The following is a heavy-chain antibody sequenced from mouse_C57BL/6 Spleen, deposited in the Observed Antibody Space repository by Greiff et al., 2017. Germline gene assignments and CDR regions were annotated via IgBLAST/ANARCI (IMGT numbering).Heavy chain of an antibody. CDR3: ARGGISYEVLFAY. D-gene: IGHD1-1*01. J-gene: IGHJ3*01. CDR2: IDPSDSET. V-gene: IGHV1-52*01. Sequence: QVQLKQPGAELVRPGSSVKLSCKASGYTFTSYWMHWVKQRPIQGLEWIGNIDPSDSETHYNQKFKDKATLTVDKSSSTAYMQLSSLTSEDSAVYYCARGGISYEVLFAYWGQGTLVTVSA. CDR1: GYTFTSYW.